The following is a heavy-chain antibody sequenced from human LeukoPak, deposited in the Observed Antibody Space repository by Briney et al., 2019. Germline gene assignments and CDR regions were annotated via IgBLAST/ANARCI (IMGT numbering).Heavy chain of an antibody. CDR1: GFTFSSYG. J-gene: IGHJ4*02. D-gene: IGHD2-15*01. Sequence: PGGSLRLSCAASGFTFSSYGMHWVRQAPGKGLEWVAFIRCDGSNKYYADSVKGRFTISRDNSKNTLYLQMNSLRAEDTAVYYCAKDRVVVAATPGYFDYWGQGTLVTVSS. V-gene: IGHV3-30*02. CDR3: AKDRVVVAATPGYFDY. CDR2: IRCDGSNK.